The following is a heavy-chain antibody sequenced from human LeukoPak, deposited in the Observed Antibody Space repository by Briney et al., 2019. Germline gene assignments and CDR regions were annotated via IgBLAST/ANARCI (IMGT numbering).Heavy chain of an antibody. J-gene: IGHJ4*02. V-gene: IGHV3-74*01. D-gene: IGHD6-13*01. CDR1: GFTFSSYW. CDR3: VRDTGYSSTWYEY. CDR2: INSDGSST. Sequence: GGSLRLSCAASGFTFSSYWMHWVRQAPGKGLVWVSRINSDGSSTNYADSVKGRFTISRDNAKNTLYLQMNSLRAEDTAVYYCVRDTGYSSTWYEYWGQGTLVTVSS.